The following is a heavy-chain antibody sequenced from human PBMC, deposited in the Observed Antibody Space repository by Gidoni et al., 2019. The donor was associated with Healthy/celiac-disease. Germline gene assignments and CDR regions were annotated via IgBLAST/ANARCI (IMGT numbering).Heavy chain of an antibody. CDR1: GGSISSSNW. CDR2: IYHSGST. D-gene: IGHD1-1*01. V-gene: IGHV4-4*02. J-gene: IGHJ6*02. Sequence: QVQLPASRLGLVKPSGTLSLTCAVSGGSISSSNWWSWVRPPPGKGLEWIGEIYHSGSTNYNPSLKSRVTISVDKSKNQFYLKLSSVTAADTAVYYCASWTTWDYYYGMDVWGQGTTVTVSS. CDR3: ASWTTWDYYYGMDV.